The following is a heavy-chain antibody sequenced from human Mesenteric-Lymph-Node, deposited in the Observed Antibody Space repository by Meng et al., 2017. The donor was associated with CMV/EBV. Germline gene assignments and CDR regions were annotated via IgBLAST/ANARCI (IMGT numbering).Heavy chain of an antibody. J-gene: IGHJ4*02. D-gene: IGHD3-3*02. CDR3: ARDPGDHVWSGFFDY. CDR2: ISAYNDNT. Sequence: ASVKVSCKASGYTFTSNGISWVRQAPGQGLEGMGWISAYNDNTNYAQKLQGRVTMTTDTSTSTAYMELRSLRSDDTAVYYCARDPGDHVWSGFFDYWGQGTLVTVSS. CDR1: GYTFTSNG. V-gene: IGHV1-18*01.